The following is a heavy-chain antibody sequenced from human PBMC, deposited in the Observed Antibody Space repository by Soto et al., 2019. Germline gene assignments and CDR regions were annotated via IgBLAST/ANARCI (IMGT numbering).Heavy chain of an antibody. J-gene: IGHJ4*02. D-gene: IGHD6-19*01. CDR3: ARRLRYSSGQYYFDY. CDR1: GFTFTTAW. V-gene: IGHV3-15*07. CDR2: IKSKTDGGTS. Sequence: GGSLRLSCAASGFTFTTAWINWVPQAPGKGLEWVGRIKSKTDGGTSDFAAPVRGRFAISRDDSISTAYLQWSSLKASDTAMYYFARRLRYSSGQYYFDYWGQGTLVTGSS.